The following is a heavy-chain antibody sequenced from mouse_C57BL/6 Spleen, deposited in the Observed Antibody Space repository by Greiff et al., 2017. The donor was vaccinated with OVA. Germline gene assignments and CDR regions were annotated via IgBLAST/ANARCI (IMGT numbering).Heavy chain of an antibody. J-gene: IGHJ3*01. CDR2: ISDGGSYT. CDR1: GFTFSSYA. CDR3: ARVDSNGFAY. D-gene: IGHD2-5*01. Sequence: DVMLVESGGGLVKPGGSLKLSCAASGFTFSSYAMSWVRQTPEKRPEWVATISDGGSYTYYPDNVKGRFTISRDNAKNNLYLQMSHLKSEDTAMYYCARVDSNGFAYWGQGTLVTVSA. V-gene: IGHV5-4*03.